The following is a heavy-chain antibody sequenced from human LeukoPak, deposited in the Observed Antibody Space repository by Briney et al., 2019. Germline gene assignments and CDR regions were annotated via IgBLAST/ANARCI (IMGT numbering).Heavy chain of an antibody. CDR2: ISAYNGNT. J-gene: IGHJ6*02. Sequence: VASVKVSCKASGYTFTSYGISWVRQAPGQGLEWMGWISAYNGNTNYAQKLQGRVTMTTDTSTSTAYMELRSLRSDDTAVYYCARDRDFWSGYDDYYYGMDVWGQGTTVTVSS. CDR1: GYTFTSYG. CDR3: ARDRDFWSGYDDYYYGMDV. D-gene: IGHD3-3*01. V-gene: IGHV1-18*01.